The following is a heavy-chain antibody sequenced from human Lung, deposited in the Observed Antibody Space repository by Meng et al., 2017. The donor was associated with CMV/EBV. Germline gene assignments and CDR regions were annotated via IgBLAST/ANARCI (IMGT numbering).Heavy chain of an antibody. CDR1: GGSISSRNW. J-gene: IGHJ4*02. CDR3: ARGLYYGSGSYYSY. CDR2: IYHSGIT. V-gene: IGHV4-4*02. D-gene: IGHD3-10*01. Sequence: VSGGSISSRNWWRWVRQTPGKGLEWIGEIYHSGITNYRPSLKSRVTISIDKSKNQFSLKLTSVTAADTAVYYCARGLYYGSGSYYSYWGQGTLVTVSS.